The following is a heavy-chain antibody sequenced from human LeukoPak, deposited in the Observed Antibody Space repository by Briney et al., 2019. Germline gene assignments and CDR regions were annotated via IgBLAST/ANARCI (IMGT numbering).Heavy chain of an antibody. CDR3: ARVAAAPDAFDI. D-gene: IGHD6-13*01. CDR2: IYYSGST. CDR1: VGSIRSYY. Sequence: PSETLSLTCTVSVGSIRSYYWSWIRQPPGKGLEWIGYIYYSGSTNYNPSLKSRVTISVDTSKNQFSLKLSSVTAADTAVYYCARVAAAPDAFDIWGQGTMVTVSS. J-gene: IGHJ3*02. V-gene: IGHV4-59*01.